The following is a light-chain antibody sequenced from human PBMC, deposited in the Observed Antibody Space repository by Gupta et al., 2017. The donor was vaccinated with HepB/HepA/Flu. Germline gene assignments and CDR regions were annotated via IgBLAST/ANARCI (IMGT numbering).Light chain of an antibody. CDR1: QSVLHSSNNKNY. V-gene: IGKV4-1*01. Sequence: DIVMTQSPDSLAVSLGERATINCKSSQSVLHSSNNKNYLAWYQQKPGQPPRLLIYWASTRESGVPDRFSGSGSGTDFTLTINSLQAEDVAVYYCQQYYSHPLAFGGGTKVEIK. CDR2: WAS. J-gene: IGKJ4*01. CDR3: QQYYSHPLA.